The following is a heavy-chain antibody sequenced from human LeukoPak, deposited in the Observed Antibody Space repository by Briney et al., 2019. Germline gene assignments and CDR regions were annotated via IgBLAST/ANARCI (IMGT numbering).Heavy chain of an antibody. J-gene: IGHJ4*02. Sequence: QPGGSLRLSCAASGFTFGSYAISWVRQAPGKGLEWVSAISDSGGSAYYTDSVKGRFTISRDNSRNTLYLQMNSLRAEDSALYFCAKGYDYESSGYPQPFDYWGQGTLVTVSS. V-gene: IGHV3-23*01. D-gene: IGHD3-22*01. CDR1: GFTFGSYA. CDR2: ISDSGGSA. CDR3: AKGYDYESSGYPQPFDY.